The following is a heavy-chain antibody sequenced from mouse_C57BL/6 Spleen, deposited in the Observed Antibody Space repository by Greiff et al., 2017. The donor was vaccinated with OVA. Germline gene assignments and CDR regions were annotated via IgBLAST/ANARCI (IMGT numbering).Heavy chain of an antibody. CDR1: GYTFTSYW. CDR3: AREDLLFYAMDD. V-gene: IGHV1-64*01. J-gene: IGHJ4*01. Sequence: QVQLQQPGAELVKPGASVKLSCKASGYTFTSYWMHWVKQRPGQGLEWIGMIHPNSGSTNYNEKFKSKATLTVDKSSSTAYMQLSSLTSEDSAVYYCAREDLLFYAMDDWGQGTSVTVSS. D-gene: IGHD2-1*01. CDR2: IHPNSGST.